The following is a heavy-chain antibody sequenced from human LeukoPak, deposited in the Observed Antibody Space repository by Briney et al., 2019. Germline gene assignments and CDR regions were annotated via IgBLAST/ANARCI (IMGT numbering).Heavy chain of an antibody. CDR2: IKQHGREK. V-gene: IGHV3-7*01. CDR3: ARRYFDY. J-gene: IGHJ4*02. CDR1: GFTFSSYW. Sequence: GALRLSFAASGFTFSSYWIQWVRQAPGKGREWVGNIKQHGREKYYAASVKGAVIISRYNAKNALYLQMSSLRAEDTAIYYCARRYFDYWGQGTLVTVSS.